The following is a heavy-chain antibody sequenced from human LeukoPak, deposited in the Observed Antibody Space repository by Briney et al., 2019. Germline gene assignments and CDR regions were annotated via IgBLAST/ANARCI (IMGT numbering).Heavy chain of an antibody. D-gene: IGHD3-3*01. J-gene: IGHJ4*02. CDR3: AGHVYYDFWSGYYSDY. Sequence: SETLSLTCTVSGGSISSSSYYWGWIRQPPGKGLEWIGSIYYSGSTYYNPSLKSRVTISVDTSKNQFSLKLSSVTAADTAVYYCAGHVYYDFWSGYYSDYWGQGTLVTVSS. CDR1: GGSISSSSYY. CDR2: IYYSGST. V-gene: IGHV4-39*01.